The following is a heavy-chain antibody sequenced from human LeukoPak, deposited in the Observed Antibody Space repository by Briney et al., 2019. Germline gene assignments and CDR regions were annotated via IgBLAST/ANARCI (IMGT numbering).Heavy chain of an antibody. V-gene: IGHV3-20*04. Sequence: RGSLRLSCAASGFTFDDYGMSWVRQAPGKGLEWVSGINSNGGNTGYVYSVKGRFTISRDTAKYSLDLQMNSLIAEDTALYYCAREYSSGWFDAFDIWGQGTMVTVSS. CDR3: AREYSSGWFDAFDI. D-gene: IGHD6-19*01. CDR2: INSNGGNT. CDR1: GFTFDDYG. J-gene: IGHJ3*02.